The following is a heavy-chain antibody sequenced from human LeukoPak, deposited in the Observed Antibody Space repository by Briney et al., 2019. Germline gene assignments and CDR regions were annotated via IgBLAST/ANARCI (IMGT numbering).Heavy chain of an antibody. CDR3: ARTGYCSSASCSVVKQWLVRVYFDY. V-gene: IGHV4-39*01. CDR1: GYSISSSGYY. Sequence: SETLSLTCTVSGYSISSSGYYWGWIRQPPGKRLEWIGSIYDSGRTSYNPSLKSRVTMSVDTSKNQFSLVLNSVTAADTAVYYCARTGYCSSASCSVVKQWLVRVYFDYWGQGTLVTVSS. J-gene: IGHJ4*02. CDR2: IYDSGRT. D-gene: IGHD2-2*01.